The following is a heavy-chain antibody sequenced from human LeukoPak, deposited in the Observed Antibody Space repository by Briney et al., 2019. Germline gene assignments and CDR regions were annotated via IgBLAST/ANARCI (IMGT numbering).Heavy chain of an antibody. CDR3: ARTTWSEGILQQWYFDY. V-gene: IGHV3-7*01. CDR2: INQGGSAT. CDR1: GFTFSSYA. D-gene: IGHD6-19*01. J-gene: IGHJ4*02. Sequence: GGSLRLSCAASGFTFSSYAMSWVRQSPGKGLEWVANINQGGSATYYKESVKGRFTIARDNAKNSLYLQMNSLEAEDTAVYHCARTTWSEGILQQWYFDYWGQGTLVTVSS.